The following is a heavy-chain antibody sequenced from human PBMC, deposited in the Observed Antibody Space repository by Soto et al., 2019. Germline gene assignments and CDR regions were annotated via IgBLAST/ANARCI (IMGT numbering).Heavy chain of an antibody. D-gene: IGHD6-19*01. V-gene: IGHV4-59*01. Sequence: QVQLQESGPGLVKPSETLSLTCTVSGGSISSYYWSWIRQPPGKGLEWIGYIYYSGSTNYNPSLKSRVTISVDTSKNQFSLKLSSVTAADTAVYYCARDMAGEQWLVPRDYWGQGTLVTVSS. CDR1: GGSISSYY. J-gene: IGHJ4*02. CDR2: IYYSGST. CDR3: ARDMAGEQWLVPRDY.